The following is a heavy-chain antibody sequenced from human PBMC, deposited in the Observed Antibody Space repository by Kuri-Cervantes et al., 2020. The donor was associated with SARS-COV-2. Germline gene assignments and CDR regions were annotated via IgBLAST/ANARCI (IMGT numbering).Heavy chain of an antibody. CDR1: GFTFSDYY. Sequence: LSLTCAASGFTFSDYYMSWIRQAPGKGLEWVSSISSSSSYIYYADSVKGRFTISRDNAKNSLYLQMNSLRAEDTAVYYCARVHKAGATYYYYYMDVWGKGTTVTVSS. CDR2: ISSSSSYI. J-gene: IGHJ6*03. CDR3: ARVHKAGATYYYYYMDV. D-gene: IGHD1-26*01. V-gene: IGHV3-11*06.